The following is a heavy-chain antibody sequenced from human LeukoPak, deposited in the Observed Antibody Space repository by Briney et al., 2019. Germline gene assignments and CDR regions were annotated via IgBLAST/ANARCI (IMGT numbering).Heavy chain of an antibody. CDR1: GFTFSNYG. Sequence: GRSLRLSCAGSGFTFSNYGMHWVRQAPGKGAEWVAVISYDGTNKYYADSVKGRLTISRDNSKKRVYMQMKSLRGEDRAVYDCARGSIVGARGVVDYWGQGTLVTVSS. CDR3: ARGSIVGARGVVDY. V-gene: IGHV3-30*03. CDR2: ISYDGTNK. J-gene: IGHJ4*02. D-gene: IGHD1-26*01.